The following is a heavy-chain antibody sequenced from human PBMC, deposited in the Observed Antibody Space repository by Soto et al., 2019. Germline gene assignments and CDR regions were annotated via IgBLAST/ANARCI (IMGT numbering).Heavy chain of an antibody. Sequence: GGSLRLSCAASGFTFSSYAMHWVRQAPGKGLEWVAVISYDGSNKYYADSVKGRFTISRDNSKNTLYLQMNSLRAEDTAVYYCARANFYVFWSGYDKMYGMDGSGKGTPVTVAS. CDR1: GFTFSSYA. J-gene: IGHJ6*04. CDR2: ISYDGSNK. D-gene: IGHD3-3*01. CDR3: ARANFYVFWSGYDKMYGMDG. V-gene: IGHV3-30-3*01.